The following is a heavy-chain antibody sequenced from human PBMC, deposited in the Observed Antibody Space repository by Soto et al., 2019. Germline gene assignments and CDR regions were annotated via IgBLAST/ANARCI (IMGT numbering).Heavy chain of an antibody. D-gene: IGHD1-26*01. CDR1: GGSISSYY. V-gene: IGHV4-59*08. Sequence: QVQLQESGPGLVKPSETLSLTCTVSGGSISSYYWSWIRQPPGKGLEWIGYIYYSGSTNYTPSLKRRVTISVDTSNNQFSMKLSSVTAADTAVYYCARRWGAAFDYWGQGTLVTVSS. J-gene: IGHJ4*02. CDR3: ARRWGAAFDY. CDR2: IYYSGST.